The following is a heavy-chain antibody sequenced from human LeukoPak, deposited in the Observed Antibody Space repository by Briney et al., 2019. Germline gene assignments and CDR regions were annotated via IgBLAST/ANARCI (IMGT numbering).Heavy chain of an antibody. Sequence: ASVKVSCKASGYTFTSYDINWVRQATGQGLEWMGWMNPNSGNTGYAQKFQGRVTMTRNTSISTAYMELSSLRSEDTAVYYCARWARYCSGGSCSGDYWGQGTLVTVSS. V-gene: IGHV1-8*01. D-gene: IGHD2-15*01. CDR3: ARWARYCSGGSCSGDY. CDR2: MNPNSGNT. J-gene: IGHJ4*02. CDR1: GYTFTSYD.